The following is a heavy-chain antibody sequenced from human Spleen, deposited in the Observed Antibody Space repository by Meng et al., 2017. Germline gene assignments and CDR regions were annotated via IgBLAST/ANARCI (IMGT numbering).Heavy chain of an antibody. J-gene: IGHJ4*02. CDR2: VSYSGIT. Sequence: SETLSLTCIVSGASISSTFFYWGWIRQPPGKGLEWIGSVSYSGITYYNPSLQSRVIISIDMSKNQFSLKLSSVTAADTAMYYCARESYDRSGYYPHWGQGTLVTVSS. CDR1: GASISSTFFY. D-gene: IGHD3-22*01. V-gene: IGHV4-39*07. CDR3: ARESYDRSGYYPH.